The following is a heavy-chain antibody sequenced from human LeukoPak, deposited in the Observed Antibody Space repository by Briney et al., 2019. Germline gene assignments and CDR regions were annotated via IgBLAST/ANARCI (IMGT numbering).Heavy chain of an antibody. V-gene: IGHV3-23*01. J-gene: IGHJ5*02. Sequence: PGGSLRLSCTASGFTFGDYAMSWIRQAPGKGLEWVSAISGSGGSTYYADSVKGRFTISRDNSKNTLYLQMNSLRAEDTAVYYCAKAPREYCSSTSCPNWFDPWGQGTLVTVSS. D-gene: IGHD2-2*01. CDR2: ISGSGGST. CDR3: AKAPREYCSSTSCPNWFDP. CDR1: GFTFGDYA.